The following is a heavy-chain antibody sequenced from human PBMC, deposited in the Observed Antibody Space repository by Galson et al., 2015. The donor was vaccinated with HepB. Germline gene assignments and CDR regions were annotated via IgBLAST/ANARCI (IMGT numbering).Heavy chain of an antibody. Sequence: SVKVSCKASGYIFTGYYLHWGRQAPGQGLEWMGWSNPDSGDTHFAQKFQGRVTMTRDTSISTAYMELTRLRSDDTAVYYCARHTAMSGGWFDPWGQGTLVIVSS. D-gene: IGHD5-18*01. V-gene: IGHV1-2*02. J-gene: IGHJ5*02. CDR1: GYIFTGYY. CDR3: ARHTAMSGGWFDP. CDR2: SNPDSGDT.